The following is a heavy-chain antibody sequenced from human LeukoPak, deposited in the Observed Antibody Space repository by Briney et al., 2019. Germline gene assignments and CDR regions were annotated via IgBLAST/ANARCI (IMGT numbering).Heavy chain of an antibody. J-gene: IGHJ4*02. Sequence: PGGSLRLSCAASGFTFSNNAMSWVRQAPGKGLEWVSTVNGSGVVTHYAASVRGRFTISRDNAKNSLYLQMNSLRAEDTAVYYCARDVMYYYGSGSYYNGDYFDYWGQGTLVTVSS. CDR2: VNGSGVVT. V-gene: IGHV3-23*01. D-gene: IGHD3-10*01. CDR1: GFTFSNNA. CDR3: ARDVMYYYGSGSYYNGDYFDY.